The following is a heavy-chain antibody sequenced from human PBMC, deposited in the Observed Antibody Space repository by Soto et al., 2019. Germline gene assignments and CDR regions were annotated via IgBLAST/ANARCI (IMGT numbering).Heavy chain of an antibody. CDR1: GYSFTTYC. J-gene: IGHJ4*02. CDR2: IDPTDSYT. Sequence: PGESLKISCQASGYSFTTYCISWVRQMPGKGLECMGRIDPTDSYTDYGPSFEGHVTMSVDRSINTAYLEWSSLKASDTAVYYCTTGHPIYYVAAHLDYWGQGTLVTVSS. V-gene: IGHV5-10-1*01. CDR3: TTGHPIYYVAAHLDY. D-gene: IGHD3-10*01.